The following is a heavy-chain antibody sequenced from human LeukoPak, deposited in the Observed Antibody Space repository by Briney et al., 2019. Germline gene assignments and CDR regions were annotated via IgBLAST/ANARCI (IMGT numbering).Heavy chain of an antibody. Sequence: PSETLSLTCTVSGGSISSGGYYWSWLRQHPGKGVEWIGYTYYSGSTYYNPSLKSRLTISLDTSKSQFSLKLSSVTAADTAVYYCARGMAAYSSPKNLAYWGQGTLVTVSS. D-gene: IGHD6-13*01. V-gene: IGHV4-31*03. J-gene: IGHJ4*02. CDR2: TYYSGST. CDR1: GGSISSGGYY. CDR3: ARGMAAYSSPKNLAY.